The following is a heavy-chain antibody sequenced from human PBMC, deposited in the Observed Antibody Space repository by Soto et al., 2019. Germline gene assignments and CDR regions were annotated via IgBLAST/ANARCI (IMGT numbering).Heavy chain of an antibody. CDR2: ISISGGHT. CDR1: GLTFSNYA. CDR3: AREIRPNHY. V-gene: IGHV3-23*01. J-gene: IGHJ4*02. Sequence: GGSLRISCAVSGLTFSNYAMSWFRQAPGKGLEWVSSISISGGHTNYADSVKGRFIISRDNSKNTLYLHMNSLTAEDTAVYYCAREIRPNHYWGRGTLVTVSS. D-gene: IGHD2-8*01.